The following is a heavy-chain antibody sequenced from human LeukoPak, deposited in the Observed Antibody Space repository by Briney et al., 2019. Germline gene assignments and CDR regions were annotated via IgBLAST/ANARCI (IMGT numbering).Heavy chain of an antibody. J-gene: IGHJ3*02. CDR2: INHSGST. CDR1: GGSFSGYY. Sequence: SETLSLTCAVYGGSFSGYYWSWIRQPPGKGLEWIGEINHSGSTNYNPSLKSRVTISVDTSKNQFSLKLSSVTAADTAVYYCARERRPFSRIVVVIRTKGAFDIWGQGTMVTVYS. D-gene: IGHD3-22*01. CDR3: ARERRPFSRIVVVIRTKGAFDI. V-gene: IGHV4-34*01.